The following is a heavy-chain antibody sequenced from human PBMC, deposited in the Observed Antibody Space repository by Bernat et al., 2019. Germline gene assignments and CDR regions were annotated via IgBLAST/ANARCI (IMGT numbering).Heavy chain of an antibody. Sequence: QLQLQESGPGLVKPSETLSLTCTVSGGSISSSSYYWGWIRQPPGKGLEWIGSIYYSGSTYYNPSLKSRVTISVDTSKNQFSLKLSSVTAADTAVYYCARPSSGWDYYFDYWGQGTQVTVSS. J-gene: IGHJ4*02. CDR2: IYYSGST. CDR1: GGSISSSSYY. CDR3: ARPSSGWDYYFDY. D-gene: IGHD6-19*01. V-gene: IGHV4-39*01.